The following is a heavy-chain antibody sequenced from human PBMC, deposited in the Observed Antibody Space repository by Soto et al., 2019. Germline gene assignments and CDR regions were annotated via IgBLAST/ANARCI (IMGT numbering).Heavy chain of an antibody. CDR1: RFPFSSYS. J-gene: IGHJ6*02. Sequence: PDWSLRRSCAASRFPFSSYSMNLVRQAPGKGLEWVSYISSSSSTIYYADSVKGRFTISRDNAKNSLYLQMNSLRDEDTAVYYCARDFPTGAGMGTSGVDVWARGTKVTIS. D-gene: IGHD6-19*01. V-gene: IGHV3-48*02. CDR2: ISSSSSTI. CDR3: ARDFPTGAGMGTSGVDV.